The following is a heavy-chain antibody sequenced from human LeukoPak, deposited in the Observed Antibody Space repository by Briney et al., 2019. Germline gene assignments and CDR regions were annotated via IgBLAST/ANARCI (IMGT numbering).Heavy chain of an antibody. CDR2: IKQDGSEK. D-gene: IGHD6-6*01. V-gene: IGHV3-7*01. Sequence: GGSLRLSCAASGFTFVGYWMSWVRQAPGKGLEWVDNIKQDGSEKYYVDSVKGRFTISRDNTKNSLYLQMNSLRAEDTAVYYCARDHQLGAPMEDVWGQGTMVTVSS. J-gene: IGHJ3*01. CDR1: GFTFVGYW. CDR3: ARDHQLGAPMEDV.